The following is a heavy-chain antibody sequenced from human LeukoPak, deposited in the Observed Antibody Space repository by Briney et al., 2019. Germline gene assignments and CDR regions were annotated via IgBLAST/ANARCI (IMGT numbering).Heavy chain of an antibody. CDR1: GFTFSSYA. J-gene: IGHJ4*02. Sequence: GGSLRLSCAVSGFTFSSYAMSWVRQAPGKGLEWVSAISGSGGSTYYADSVKGRFTISRDNSKNTLYLQMSSLRAEDTAVYYCAKLPGPIAVAGAFDYWGQGTLVTVSS. CDR3: AKLPGPIAVAGAFDY. CDR2: ISGSGGST. D-gene: IGHD6-19*01. V-gene: IGHV3-23*01.